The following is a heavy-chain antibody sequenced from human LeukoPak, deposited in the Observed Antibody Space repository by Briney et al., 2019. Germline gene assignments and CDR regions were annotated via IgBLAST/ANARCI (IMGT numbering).Heavy chain of an antibody. D-gene: IGHD3-10*01. CDR2: IYHSGST. J-gene: IGHJ4*02. V-gene: IGHV4-30-2*01. CDR1: GGSISSGGYY. Sequence: SETLSLTCTVSGGSISSGGYYWSWIRQPPGKGLEWIGYIYHSGSTYYKSSLKSRVTISVDRSKNQFSLKLTSVTAADTAVYYCARGTKYYYGSGSYLFDYWGQGTLVTVSS. CDR3: ARGTKYYYGSGSYLFDY.